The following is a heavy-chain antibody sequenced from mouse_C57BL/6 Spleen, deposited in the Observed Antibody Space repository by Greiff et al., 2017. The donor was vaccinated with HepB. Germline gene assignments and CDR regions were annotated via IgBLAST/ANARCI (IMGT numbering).Heavy chain of an antibody. CDR2: ISSGGDYI. CDR1: GFTFSSYA. D-gene: IGHD1-1*01. Sequence: DVQLVESGEGLVKPGGSLKLSCAASGFTFSSYAMSWVRQTPEKRLEWVAYISSGGDYIYYADTVKGRFTISRDNARNTLYLQMSSLKSEDTAMYYCTRDLYGTDYAMDYWGQGTSVTVSS. CDR3: TRDLYGTDYAMDY. J-gene: IGHJ4*01. V-gene: IGHV5-9-1*02.